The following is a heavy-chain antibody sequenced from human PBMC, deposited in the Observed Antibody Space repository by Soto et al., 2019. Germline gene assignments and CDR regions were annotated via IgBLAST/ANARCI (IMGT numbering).Heavy chain of an antibody. J-gene: IGHJ4*02. V-gene: IGHV1-18*01. CDR2: ISAYNGNT. Sequence: QVQLVQSGAEVKKPGASVKVSCKASGYTFTSYGISWVRQAPGQGLEWMGWISAYNGNTNYAQKLQGRVTRTTGTSTSTAYMELRSLRSDDTAVYYCARDWGPEWEGALYYFDYWGQGTLVTVSS. CDR1: GYTFTSYG. D-gene: IGHD1-26*01. CDR3: ARDWGPEWEGALYYFDY.